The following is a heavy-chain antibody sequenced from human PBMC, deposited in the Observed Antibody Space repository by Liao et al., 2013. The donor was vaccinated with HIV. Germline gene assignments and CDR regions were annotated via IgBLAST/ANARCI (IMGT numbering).Heavy chain of an antibody. D-gene: IGHD3-3*01. CDR3: ARAHRYRGGLGCFWIV. J-gene: IGHJ3*01. CDR1: GGSISSYY. CDR2: IYSSGSA. Sequence: QVQLQESGPGLVKPSETLSLTCTVSGGSISSYYWSWIRQPAGKGLEWIGRIYSSGSANYNPSLKSRVTMSVDTSKNQFSLKLSSVTAADTAVYYCARAHRYRGGLGCFWIVWGQGTVVTVSS. V-gene: IGHV4-4*07.